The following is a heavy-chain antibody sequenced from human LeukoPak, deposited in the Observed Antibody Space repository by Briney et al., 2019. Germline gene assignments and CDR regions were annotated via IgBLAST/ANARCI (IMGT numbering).Heavy chain of an antibody. J-gene: IGHJ6*02. CDR3: ARDYSHPIYGMDV. D-gene: IGHD2-15*01. CDR2: IYSGGIT. V-gene: IGHV3-66*01. CDR1: GFTVSSNY. Sequence: GGSLRLSCAASGFTVSSNYMSWVRQAPGKGLEWVSVIYSGGITYYADSVKGRFTISRDNSKNTLYLQMNSLRAEDTAVYYCARDYSHPIYGMDVWGQGTTVTVSS.